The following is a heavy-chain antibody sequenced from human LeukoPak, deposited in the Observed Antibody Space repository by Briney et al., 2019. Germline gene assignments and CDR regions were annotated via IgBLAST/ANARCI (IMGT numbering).Heavy chain of an antibody. D-gene: IGHD4-17*01. Sequence: GGSLRLSCVASGFTSSSYAMSWVRQAPGKGLEWVSGISGGGGSIHYADSVKGRFTISRDNSMNTLYLQMNSLRAEDTAVYYCARYRSVTTGKRFFDYWGQGTLVTVSS. CDR3: ARYRSVTTGKRFFDY. J-gene: IGHJ4*02. CDR2: ISGGGGSI. V-gene: IGHV3-23*01. CDR1: GFTSSSYA.